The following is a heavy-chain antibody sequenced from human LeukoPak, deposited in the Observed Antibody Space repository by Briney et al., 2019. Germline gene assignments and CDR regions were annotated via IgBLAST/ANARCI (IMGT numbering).Heavy chain of an antibody. Sequence: ASVKVSCKASGYTFTGYYMHWVRQAPGQGLEWMGWINPNSGGTNHAQKFQGWVTMTRDTSISTAYMELSRLRSDDTAVYYCARGGIVVVPAAEYNWFDPWGQGTLVTVSS. CDR3: ARGGIVVVPAAEYNWFDP. V-gene: IGHV1-2*04. CDR1: GYTFTGYY. J-gene: IGHJ5*02. D-gene: IGHD2-2*01. CDR2: INPNSGGT.